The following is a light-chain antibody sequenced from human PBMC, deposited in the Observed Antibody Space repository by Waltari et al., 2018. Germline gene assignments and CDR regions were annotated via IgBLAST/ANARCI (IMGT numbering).Light chain of an antibody. CDR2: QDS. V-gene: IGLV3-1*01. Sequence: SYELTQPPSVSVSPGQTASITCSGGKLGDTYACWYQQRPGQSPVLPIYQDSKRPSGVPERFSGSNSGNTATLTISGTQAMDEADYYCQAWDSSTAEVFGGGTKLTVL. J-gene: IGLJ2*01. CDR3: QAWDSSTAEV. CDR1: KLGDTY.